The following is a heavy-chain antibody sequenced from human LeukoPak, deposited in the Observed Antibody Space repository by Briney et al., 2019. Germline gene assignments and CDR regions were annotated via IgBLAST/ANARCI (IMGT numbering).Heavy chain of an antibody. CDR1: GGSISSYH. Sequence: SETLSLTCTVSGGSISSYHWSWIRQPPGKGLVWIGYIYYSGSTNYNTSLKSRVTISVDTSKNQFSLKLSSVTAADTAVYYCARRESGRFDPWGQGTLVTVSS. J-gene: IGHJ5*02. CDR3: ARRESGRFDP. D-gene: IGHD3-3*01. V-gene: IGHV4-59*08. CDR2: IYYSGST.